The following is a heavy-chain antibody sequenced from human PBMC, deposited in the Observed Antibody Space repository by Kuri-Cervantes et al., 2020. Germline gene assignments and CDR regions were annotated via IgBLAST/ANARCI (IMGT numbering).Heavy chain of an antibody. V-gene: IGHV4-59*01. D-gene: IGHD2-15*01. CDR3: ARGLSCSGGNCYSTWFDP. CDR1: GGSISSYY. Sequence: SETLSLTCTVSGGSISSYYWSWIRQPPGKGLEWIGYIYYSGSTNYNPSLKSRVTISVDTSKNQFSLKLSSVTAADTAVYYCARGLSCSGGNCYSTWFDPWGQGTLVTVSS. J-gene: IGHJ5*02. CDR2: IYYSGST.